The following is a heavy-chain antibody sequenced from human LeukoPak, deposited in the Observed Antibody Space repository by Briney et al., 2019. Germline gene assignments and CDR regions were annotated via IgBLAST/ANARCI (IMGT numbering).Heavy chain of an antibody. Sequence: SETLSLTCTVSGGSISSYYWSWIRQPAGKGLEWIGRIYTSGSTNYNPSLKSRVTMSVDTSKNQFSLKLSSVTAADTAVYYCARALWFGDQGWFDPWGQGTLVPVSS. J-gene: IGHJ5*02. CDR1: GGSISSYY. D-gene: IGHD3-10*01. CDR3: ARALWFGDQGWFDP. V-gene: IGHV4-4*07. CDR2: IYTSGST.